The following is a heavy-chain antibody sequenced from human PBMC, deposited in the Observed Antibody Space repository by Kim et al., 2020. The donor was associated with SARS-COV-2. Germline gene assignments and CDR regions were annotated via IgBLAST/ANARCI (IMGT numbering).Heavy chain of an antibody. CDR1: GFTFDDYA. V-gene: IGHV3-9*01. Sequence: GGSLRLSCAASGFTFDDYAMHWVRQAPGKGLEWVSCISWNSGSIGYADSVKGRFTISRDNAKNSLYLQMNSLRAEDTALYYCAKERRGYFDYWGQGTLVTVSS. CDR3: AKERRGYFDY. J-gene: IGHJ4*02. CDR2: ISWNSGSI.